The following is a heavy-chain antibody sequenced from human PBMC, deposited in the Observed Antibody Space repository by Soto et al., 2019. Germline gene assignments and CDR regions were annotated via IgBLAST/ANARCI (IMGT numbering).Heavy chain of an antibody. Sequence: EVQLLQSGGGLVQPGGSLRLSCAASGFSFSTYTMSWLRQAPGKGLEWVSCFSGSGGSTYYADSVKGRFTISRDNSKNTLYLQMNSLRAEDTAVYYCAKCGGLGTPRGSGTCYCPIDYWGQGILVTVSS. CDR3: AKCGGLGTPRGSGTCYCPIDY. CDR2: FSGSGGST. D-gene: IGHD2-15*01. CDR1: GFSFSTYT. V-gene: IGHV3-23*01. J-gene: IGHJ4*02.